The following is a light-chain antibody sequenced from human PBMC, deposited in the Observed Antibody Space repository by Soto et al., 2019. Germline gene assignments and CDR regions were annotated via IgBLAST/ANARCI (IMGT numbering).Light chain of an antibody. CDR2: GAS. CDR1: QSVSNTY. J-gene: IGKJ2*01. Sequence: EIVLTQSPGTLSLSPGDRATLSCRASQSVSNTYLAWYQHKPGQAPRLLIYGASDRATGIPDRFSGSGSVTDFTLTISSLEPEDFALYYCQQYGTSPVTFGQGTKLEIK. CDR3: QQYGTSPVT. V-gene: IGKV3-20*01.